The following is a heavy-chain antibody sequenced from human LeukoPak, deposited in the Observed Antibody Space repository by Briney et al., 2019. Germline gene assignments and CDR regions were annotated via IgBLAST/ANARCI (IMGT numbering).Heavy chain of an antibody. CDR3: ARGRYIVYDSSGYSPSFDC. J-gene: IGHJ4*02. V-gene: IGHV3-74*01. CDR1: GFTFSSYW. D-gene: IGHD3-22*01. CDR2: INSDGSST. Sequence: GGSLRLSCAASGFTFSSYWMHWVRQAPGKGLVWVSRINSDGSSTSYADSVKGRFTISRDNAKNTLYLQMNSLRAEDTAVYYCARGRYIVYDSSGYSPSFDCWGQGTLVTVSS.